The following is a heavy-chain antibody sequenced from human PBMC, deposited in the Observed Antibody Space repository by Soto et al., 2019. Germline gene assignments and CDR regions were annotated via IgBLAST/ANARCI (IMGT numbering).Heavy chain of an antibody. Sequence: GGSLRLSCAASGFTFSDYYMSWIRQAPGKGLEWVSYISSSGSTIYYADSVKGRFTISRDNAKNSPYLQMNSLRAEDTAVYYCARVWSHDYGEPDWFDPWGQGTLVTVSS. V-gene: IGHV3-11*01. D-gene: IGHD4-17*01. CDR1: GFTFSDYY. J-gene: IGHJ5*02. CDR3: ARVWSHDYGEPDWFDP. CDR2: ISSSGSTI.